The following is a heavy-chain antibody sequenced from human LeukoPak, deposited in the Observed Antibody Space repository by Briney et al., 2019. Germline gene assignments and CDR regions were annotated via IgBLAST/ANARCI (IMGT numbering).Heavy chain of an antibody. Sequence: PGGSLRLSCAASGFTFSSYSMSWVRQAPGKGLEWVSSISSSSSYIYYADSVKGRFTISRDNAKNSLYLQMNSLRAEDTAVYYCARDQLTIYFDYWGQGTLVTVSS. J-gene: IGHJ4*02. CDR2: ISSSSSYI. CDR1: GFTFSSYS. V-gene: IGHV3-21*01. CDR3: ARDQLTIYFDY. D-gene: IGHD3-3*01.